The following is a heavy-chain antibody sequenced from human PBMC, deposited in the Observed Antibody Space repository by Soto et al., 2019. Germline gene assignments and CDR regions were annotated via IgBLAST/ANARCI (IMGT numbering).Heavy chain of an antibody. CDR3: ARDRGYYFDY. J-gene: IGHJ4*02. V-gene: IGHV3-30-3*01. Sequence: QVQLVESGGGVVQPGRSLRLSCAASGFTFSSYAMHWVRQAPGKGLEWVAVISYDGSNKYYADSVKGRVTISRDNSKNTRYLQMNSLRAEDTAVYYCARDRGYYFDYWGQGTLVTVSS. CDR2: ISYDGSNK. CDR1: GFTFSSYA.